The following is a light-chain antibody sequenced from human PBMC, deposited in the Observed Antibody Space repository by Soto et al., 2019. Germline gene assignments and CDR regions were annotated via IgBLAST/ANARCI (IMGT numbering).Light chain of an antibody. J-gene: IGKJ2*01. Sequence: ESMLTQSAGSLSLSPGERATLSYRASQSVSTRYLAWYQQKPGQAPRLLIYGASIRATGIPDRFSGSGSGTDFTLTISRLEPEDFAVYYCHQFGSSPPAFTFGQGTKLEI. CDR1: QSVSTRY. CDR2: GAS. V-gene: IGKV3-20*01. CDR3: HQFGSSPPAFT.